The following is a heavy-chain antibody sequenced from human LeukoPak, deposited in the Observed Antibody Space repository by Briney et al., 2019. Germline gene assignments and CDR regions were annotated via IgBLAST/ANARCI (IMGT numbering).Heavy chain of an antibody. J-gene: IGHJ6*03. CDR2: VDPEDGET. D-gene: IGHD4-23*01. Sequence: ASVKVSCKVSGYTFTDYYMHWVQQAPGKGLEWMGLVDPEDGETIYAEKFQGRVTITADTSTDTAYMELSSPRSEDTAVYYCATDLVTPAMDVWGKGTTVTVSS. CDR3: ATDLVTPAMDV. V-gene: IGHV1-69-2*01. CDR1: GYTFTDYY.